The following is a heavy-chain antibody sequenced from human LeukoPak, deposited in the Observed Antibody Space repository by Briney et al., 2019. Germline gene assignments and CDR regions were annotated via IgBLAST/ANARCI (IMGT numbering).Heavy chain of an antibody. Sequence: ASVEVSCKASGGTFSSYAISWVRQAPGQGLEWMGGIIPIFGTANYAQKFQGRVTITADESTSTAYMELSSLRSEDTAVYYCARERFEGYFDYWGQGTLVTVSS. CDR2: IIPIFGTA. CDR1: GGTFSSYA. V-gene: IGHV1-69*13. CDR3: ARERFEGYFDY. J-gene: IGHJ4*02. D-gene: IGHD3-3*01.